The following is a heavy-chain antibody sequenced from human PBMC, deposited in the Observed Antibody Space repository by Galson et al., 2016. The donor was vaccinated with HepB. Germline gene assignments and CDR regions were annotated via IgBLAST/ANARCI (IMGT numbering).Heavy chain of an antibody. Sequence: SVKVSCKASGYSLNTYGITWVRRAPGQGLEWMGWISAYNVDTKYARKFQGRVTMTTETSTRTAHMELRSLRSDDTAVYYCARWAGDSGTFDYWGQGTLVTVAS. CDR2: ISAYNVDT. CDR1: GYSLNTYG. CDR3: ARWAGDSGTFDY. D-gene: IGHD1-26*01. J-gene: IGHJ4*02. V-gene: IGHV1-18*04.